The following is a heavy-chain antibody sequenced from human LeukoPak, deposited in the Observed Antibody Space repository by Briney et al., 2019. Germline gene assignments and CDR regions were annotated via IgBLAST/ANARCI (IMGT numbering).Heavy chain of an antibody. CDR1: GFTFSDYW. Sequence: GGSLRLSCAASGFTFSDYWMNWVRQAPGKGLEWVANVKQDGSDKHYVDSVKGRFTISRDNAESSLFLQMNSLRGEDTAVYYCARGGGGWYYFDYWGQGTLVTVSS. CDR2: VKQDGSDK. CDR3: ARGGGGWYYFDY. V-gene: IGHV3-7*01. J-gene: IGHJ4*02. D-gene: IGHD6-19*01.